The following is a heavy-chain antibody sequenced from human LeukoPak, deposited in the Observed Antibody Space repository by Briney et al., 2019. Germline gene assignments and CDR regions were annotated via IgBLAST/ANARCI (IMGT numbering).Heavy chain of an antibody. CDR3: AKAHSSSWYYFDY. D-gene: IGHD6-13*01. V-gene: IGHV3-74*01. CDR1: GFTFSSYW. Sequence: GGSLRLSCAASGFTFSSYWMHWVRQAPGKGLVWVSRINSEGTSTSYADSVKGRFTISRDNSKNTLYLQMNSLRGEGTAVYYCAKAHSSSWYYFDYWGQGTLVTVSS. CDR2: INSEGTST. J-gene: IGHJ4*02.